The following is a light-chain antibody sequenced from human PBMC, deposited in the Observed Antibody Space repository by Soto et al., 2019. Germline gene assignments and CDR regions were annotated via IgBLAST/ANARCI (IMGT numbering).Light chain of an antibody. CDR3: QSYDNSLRGSV. V-gene: IGLV1-40*01. Sequence: QLVLTQPPSVSGAPGQRVTISCTGSGSNIGAGFDVHWYRQLPGTAPQLLIYDNFKRPSGVPDRFSGSKSGTSASLAITGLQAEDEAAYYCQSYDNSLRGSVFGGGTKLTVL. CDR1: GSNIGAGFD. CDR2: DNF. J-gene: IGLJ3*02.